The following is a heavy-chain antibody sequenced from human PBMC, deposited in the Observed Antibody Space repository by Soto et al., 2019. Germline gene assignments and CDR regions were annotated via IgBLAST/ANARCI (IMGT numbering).Heavy chain of an antibody. CDR3: ARDPPAPDY. Sequence: QVPLVQSGAEVKKPGASVKVSCKASGYTFASYAIRWMRQAPGQGLEWMGWISAYNGKTNYAQKLQGRVTMTTATPTSTAYIELRSLRSDATAVYYCARDPPAPDYWGQGTLVTVSS. CDR2: ISAYNGKT. J-gene: IGHJ4*02. V-gene: IGHV1-18*01. CDR1: GYTFASYA.